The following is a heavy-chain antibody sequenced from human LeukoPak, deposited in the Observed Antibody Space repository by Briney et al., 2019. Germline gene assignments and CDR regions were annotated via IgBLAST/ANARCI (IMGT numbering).Heavy chain of an antibody. J-gene: IGHJ6*03. D-gene: IGHD3-22*01. CDR3: ASEAEDSSGYSLYYYYYMDV. CDR1: GRSFSGYY. Sequence: PSETLSLTCAVYGRSFSGYYWSWIRQSPGKGLEWIGEINHSGSTNYNPSLKSRVTISVDTSKNQFSLKLSSVTAADTAVYYCASEAEDSSGYSLYYYYYMDVWGKGTTVTVSS. CDR2: INHSGST. V-gene: IGHV4-34*01.